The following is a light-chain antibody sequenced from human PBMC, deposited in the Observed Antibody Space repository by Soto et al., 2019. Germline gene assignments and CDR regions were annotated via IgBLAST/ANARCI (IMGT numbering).Light chain of an antibody. V-gene: IGLV2-14*01. CDR1: SSDVGGYNY. Sequence: QSALTQPASVSGSPGQSVTISCTGTSSDVGGYNYVSWYQQHPGKAPKLTIYDVSNRPSGISNRFSGSKSGNTASLTISGLQAEDEADYYCSSYTSSSTFVVFGGRTKLTVL. J-gene: IGLJ2*01. CDR2: DVS. CDR3: SSYTSSSTFVV.